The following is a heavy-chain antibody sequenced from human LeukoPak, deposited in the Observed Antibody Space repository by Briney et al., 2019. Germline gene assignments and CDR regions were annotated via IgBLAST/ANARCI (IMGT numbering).Heavy chain of an antibody. Sequence: KPSETLSLTCDASGGSFNDYYWSWIRQPPGKGLEWIGEIRHSGSTNYNPSLKSRVTMSVDTSKNQFSLKPSSVTAADTAVYYCARRGSWSYYYAMDVWGQGTTVAVSS. CDR1: GGSFNDYY. J-gene: IGHJ6*02. CDR2: IRHSGST. CDR3: ARRGSWSYYYAMDV. V-gene: IGHV4-34*01. D-gene: IGHD6-13*01.